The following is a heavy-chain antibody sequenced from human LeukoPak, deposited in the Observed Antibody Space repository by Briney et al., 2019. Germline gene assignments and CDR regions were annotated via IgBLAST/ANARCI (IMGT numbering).Heavy chain of an antibody. D-gene: IGHD2/OR15-2a*01. J-gene: IGHJ4*02. V-gene: IGHV4-59*08. CDR3: ARRAKSAYYFDY. CDR1: GGSISSYY. CDR2: IFSSGAT. Sequence: SETLSLTCTVSGGSISSYYWSWIRQPPGKGLEWIGYIFSSGATNYNPSLKSRVTISVDTSKNQFSLKLSSVAAADTAVYYCARRAKSAYYFDYWGQGTVVTVSS.